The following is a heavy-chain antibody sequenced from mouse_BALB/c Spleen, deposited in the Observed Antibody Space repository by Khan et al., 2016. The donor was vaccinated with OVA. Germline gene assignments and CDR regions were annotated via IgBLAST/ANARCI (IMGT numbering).Heavy chain of an antibody. Sequence: EVQLQESGPGLVKPSQSLSLTCTVNGYSITSNYAWNWIRQFPGNKLEWMGYISYSGSTNYNPSLKSRLSITLDTSKNQFFLLLHSVTTEDSATYYCARGNYDGYALDYWGQGTSVTGSS. CDR2: ISYSGST. V-gene: IGHV3-2*02. D-gene: IGHD2-4*01. CDR3: ARGNYDGYALDY. J-gene: IGHJ4*01. CDR1: GYSITSNYA.